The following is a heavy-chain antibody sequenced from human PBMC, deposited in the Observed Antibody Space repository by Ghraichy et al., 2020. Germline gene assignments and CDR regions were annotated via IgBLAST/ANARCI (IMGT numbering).Heavy chain of an antibody. V-gene: IGHV3-53*01. J-gene: IGHJ4*02. CDR3: ARTPGTVAYYFDY. D-gene: IGHD4-23*01. CDR1: GFTVSSNY. CDR2: IYSGGST. Sequence: GGSLRLSCAASGFTVSSNYMSWVRQAPGKGLEWVSVIYSGGSTYYADSVKGRFTISRDNSKNTLYLQMNSLRAEDTAVYYCARTPGTVAYYFDYWGQGTLVTVSS.